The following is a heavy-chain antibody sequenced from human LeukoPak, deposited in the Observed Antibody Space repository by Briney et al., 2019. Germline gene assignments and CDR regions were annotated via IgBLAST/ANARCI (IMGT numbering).Heavy chain of an antibody. CDR1: GYSFTSYW. CDR3: ARHCSSTSCPDYYGMDV. D-gene: IGHD2-2*01. V-gene: IGHV5-51*01. J-gene: IGHJ6*02. Sequence: GESLKISCKGSGYSFTSYWIGWVRQLPGKGLEGMGIIYPGDSDTRYSPSFQGQVTISADKSISTAYLQWSSLKASDTAMYYCARHCSSTSCPDYYGMDVWGQGTTVTVSS. CDR2: IYPGDSDT.